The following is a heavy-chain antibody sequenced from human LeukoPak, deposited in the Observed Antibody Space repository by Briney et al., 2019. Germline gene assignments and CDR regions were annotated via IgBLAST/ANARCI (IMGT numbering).Heavy chain of an antibody. V-gene: IGHV1-18*01. CDR1: GYTFTSYG. Sequence: ASVKVSCKASGYTFTSYGISWVRQAPGQGLEWMGWISAYNGNTNYAQKLQGRVTTTTDTSTSTAYTELRSLRSDDTAVYYCARVLDILTGYYIDYWGQGTLVTVSS. CDR3: ARVLDILTGYYIDY. D-gene: IGHD3-9*01. CDR2: ISAYNGNT. J-gene: IGHJ4*02.